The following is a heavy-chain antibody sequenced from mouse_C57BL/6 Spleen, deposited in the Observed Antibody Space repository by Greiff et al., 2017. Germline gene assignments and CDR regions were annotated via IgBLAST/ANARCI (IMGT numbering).Heavy chain of an antibody. CDR1: GYTFTSYW. Sequence: QVQLQQPGAELVRPGSSVKLSCKASGYTFTSYWMHWVKQRPIQGLEWIGNIDPSNSETNYNQKFKDKATLTVDKSSSTAYMQLSSLTSEDSAVYCCERRRGSYSGSSFYYWGQGTTLTVSS. J-gene: IGHJ2*01. CDR2: IDPSNSET. CDR3: ERRRGSYSGSSFYY. D-gene: IGHD1-1*01. V-gene: IGHV1-52*01.